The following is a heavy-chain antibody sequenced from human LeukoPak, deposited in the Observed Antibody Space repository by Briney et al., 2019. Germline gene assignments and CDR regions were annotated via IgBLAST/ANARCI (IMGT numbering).Heavy chain of an antibody. J-gene: IGHJ4*02. CDR3: ARELVGRGFYYFDY. D-gene: IGHD2-8*02. V-gene: IGHV4-34*01. Sequence: SDPLSLTCAVFGESFSVHYWIWLRHPPGKALEWIGELNHSGSTNYNPSLQSRVTISIDPSKNQFSLKLSSGAAADTAGYYCARELVGRGFYYFDYWGQGALVTVSS. CDR2: LNHSGST. CDR1: GESFSVHY.